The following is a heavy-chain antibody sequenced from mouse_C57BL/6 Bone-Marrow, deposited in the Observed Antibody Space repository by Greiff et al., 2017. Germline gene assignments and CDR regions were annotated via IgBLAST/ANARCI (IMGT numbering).Heavy chain of an antibody. CDR3: ARKAYYSNYAWFAY. CDR2: ISSGSSTI. V-gene: IGHV5-17*01. Sequence: EVKLMESGGGLVKPGGSLKLSCAASGFTFSDYGMHWVRQAPEKGLEWVAYISSGSSTIYSADTVKGRFTISRDNAKNTLFLQMTRLRSEETAMYYCARKAYYSNYAWFAYWGQGTLVTVSA. J-gene: IGHJ3*01. CDR1: GFTFSDYG. D-gene: IGHD2-5*01.